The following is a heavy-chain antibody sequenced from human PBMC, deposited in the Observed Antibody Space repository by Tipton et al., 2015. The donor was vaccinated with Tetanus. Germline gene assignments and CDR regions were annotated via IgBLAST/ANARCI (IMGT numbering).Heavy chain of an antibody. J-gene: IGHJ4*02. D-gene: IGHD1-14*01. V-gene: IGHV4-59*01. CDR3: ARGTGDY. Sequence: TLSLTCTVSGGSISGSYWNWIRQPPGKALEWIGSIYYSGSTFYHPSLQSRVTISVDTSKNQFSLKLSSVTAADTAVYYCARGTGDYWGQGTLVTVSS. CDR2: IYYSGST. CDR1: GGSISGSY.